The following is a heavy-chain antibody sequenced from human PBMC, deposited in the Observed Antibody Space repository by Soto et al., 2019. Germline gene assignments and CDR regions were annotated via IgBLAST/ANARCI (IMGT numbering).Heavy chain of an antibody. Sequence: SETLSLTCAVYGGSFSGYYWSWIRQPPGKGLEWIGEINHSGSTNYNPSLKSRVTISVDTSKNQFSLKLSSVTAADTAVYYCAREFSATGTLDYWGQGTLVTVSS. CDR1: GGSFSGYY. V-gene: IGHV4-34*01. CDR2: INHSGST. D-gene: IGHD1-1*01. J-gene: IGHJ4*02. CDR3: AREFSATGTLDY.